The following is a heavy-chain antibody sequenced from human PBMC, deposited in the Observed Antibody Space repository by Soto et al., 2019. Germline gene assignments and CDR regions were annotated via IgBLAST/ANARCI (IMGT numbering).Heavy chain of an antibody. Sequence: SLRLSCAASGFTFDDYAMHWVRQAPGKGLEWVSGISWNSGSIGYADSVKGRFTISRDNAKNSLYLQMNSLRAEDTALYYCAKGHGYYYDSSGYYPNPTFDIWGQGTMVTVSS. V-gene: IGHV3-9*01. CDR3: AKGHGYYYDSSGYYPNPTFDI. CDR2: ISWNSGSI. J-gene: IGHJ3*02. D-gene: IGHD3-22*01. CDR1: GFTFDDYA.